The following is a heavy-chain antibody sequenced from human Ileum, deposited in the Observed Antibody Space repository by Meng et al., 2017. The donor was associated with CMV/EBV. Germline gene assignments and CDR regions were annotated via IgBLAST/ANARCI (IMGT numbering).Heavy chain of an antibody. CDR1: GITIDSSA. J-gene: IGHJ3*02. CDR3: ARSFSLRPFDI. CDR2: ISYDGSTN. Sequence: CVASGITIDSSALHWVHQAPGKGLEWVAVISYDGSTNCYVDNVKGRFTISRDNPKNTLYLQMSSLRTEDTAVYYCARSFSLRPFDIWGQGTMVTVSS. D-gene: IGHD3-3*02. V-gene: IGHV3-30-3*01.